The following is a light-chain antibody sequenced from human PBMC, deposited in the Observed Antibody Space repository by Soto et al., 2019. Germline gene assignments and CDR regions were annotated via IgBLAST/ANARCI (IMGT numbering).Light chain of an antibody. CDR3: QQRTNSPPWT. CDR1: QNISTY. J-gene: IGKJ1*01. Sequence: EIVLTQSPATLSLSPGEGASLSCRASQNISTYLAWYQQRPGQVPRLLIYGVSKRAPAIPPRFSGSGSGTDFPLRVSGLETEDFATYYCQQRTNSPPWTFGQGTKVEIE. CDR2: GVS. V-gene: IGKV3-11*01.